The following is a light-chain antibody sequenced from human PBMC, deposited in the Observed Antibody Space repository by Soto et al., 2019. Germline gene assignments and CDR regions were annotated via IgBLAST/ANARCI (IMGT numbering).Light chain of an antibody. Sequence: QSVLTQPPSVSGAPGQRVTISCTGSSSNIGAGYDVHWYQQLPGTAPKLLIYGNSNRPSGVPDRFSGSKSGTSASLAITGLQAEDEPDYYCQSYDSSLSAWVFGGGTKVTVL. V-gene: IGLV1-40*01. J-gene: IGLJ3*02. CDR1: SSNIGAGYD. CDR3: QSYDSSLSAWV. CDR2: GNS.